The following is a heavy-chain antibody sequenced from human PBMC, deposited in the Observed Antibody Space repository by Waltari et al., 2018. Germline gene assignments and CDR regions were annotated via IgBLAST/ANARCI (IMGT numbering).Heavy chain of an antibody. V-gene: IGHV4-39*01. J-gene: IGHJ3*02. CDR1: GGSISSSSYY. CDR3: ARPDCGGDCSLDAFDI. Sequence: QLQLQESGPGLVKPSETLSLTCTVSGGSISSSSYYWGWIRQPPGKGLEWIGSIYYSGSTYYNPSLKGRVTISVDTSKNQFSLKLSSVTAADTAVYYCARPDCGGDCSLDAFDIWGQGTMVTVSS. D-gene: IGHD2-21*01. CDR2: IYYSGST.